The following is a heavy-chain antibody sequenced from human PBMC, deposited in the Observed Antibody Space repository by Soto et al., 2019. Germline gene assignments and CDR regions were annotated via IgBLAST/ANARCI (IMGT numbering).Heavy chain of an antibody. J-gene: IGHJ6*02. CDR2: IIPILGTT. V-gene: IGHV1-69*13. D-gene: IGHD6-19*01. CDR1: GGTLSSYV. CDR3: ARAPVPVAVAGAYSYFAMDV. Sequence: SVKVSCKASGGTLSSYVFSWVRQAPGQGLEWLGGIIPILGTTNYAQMFQGRVTITAGESTSTAYMELSALRSDDTAVYYCARAPVPVAVAGAYSYFAMDVWGQGTTVTVSS.